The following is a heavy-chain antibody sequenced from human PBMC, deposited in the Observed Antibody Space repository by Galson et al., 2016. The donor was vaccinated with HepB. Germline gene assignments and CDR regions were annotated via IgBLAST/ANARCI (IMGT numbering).Heavy chain of an antibody. D-gene: IGHD1-26*01. CDR2: ISSSSSTI. Sequence: LRLSCAASGFTFNTYSMNWVRQAPGKGLEWVSHISSSSSTIKYADSVKGRFTISRDNAKNSLYLQMNSLGDEDTAVYYCARDPWVDYWGQGTLVTVSS. CDR1: GFTFNTYS. V-gene: IGHV3-48*02. CDR3: ARDPWVDY. J-gene: IGHJ4*02.